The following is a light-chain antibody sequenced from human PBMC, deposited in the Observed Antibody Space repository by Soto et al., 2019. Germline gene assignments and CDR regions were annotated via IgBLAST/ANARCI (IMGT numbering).Light chain of an antibody. Sequence: QSVLTQPPSASGTPGQRVTISCSGSSSNIGSNTVFWYQQLPGTSPKLLIYTNNQRPSGVPDRFSGSKSGTSASLAITGLRSEDEATYYCAAWDDSLGGWVFGGGTKLTVL. CDR3: AAWDDSLGGWV. V-gene: IGLV1-47*02. J-gene: IGLJ3*02. CDR1: SSNIGSNT. CDR2: TNN.